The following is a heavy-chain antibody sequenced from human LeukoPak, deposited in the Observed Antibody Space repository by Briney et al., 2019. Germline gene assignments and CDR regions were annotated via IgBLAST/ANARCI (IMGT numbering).Heavy chain of an antibody. CDR3: ARDPVVLVAATPGALDY. CDR2: ISSSGRTI. V-gene: IGHV3-48*03. Sequence: GGSLRLSCAASGFTFSSYEMNWVRQAPGKGLEWVSFISSSGRTIFYADSVKGRFTISRDNAKNSLYLQMNSLRVEDTAIYYCARDPVVLVAATPGALDYWGQGTLVTVSS. J-gene: IGHJ4*02. D-gene: IGHD2-15*01. CDR1: GFTFSSYE.